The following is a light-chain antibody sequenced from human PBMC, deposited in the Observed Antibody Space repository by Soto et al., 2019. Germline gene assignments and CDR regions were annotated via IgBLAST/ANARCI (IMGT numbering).Light chain of an antibody. CDR3: SSYSTSFFYV. V-gene: IGLV2-14*03. CDR1: SSDIGFYNY. CDR2: GVT. J-gene: IGLJ1*01. Sequence: QSVLTQPASVSGSPGQSITISCTGTSSDIGFYNYVSWYQQYPGKAPNLLIYGVTNRPSGVSYRFSGSKSGSTASLTISGLRDEDEADYYSSSYSTSFFYVFGTGTKLTVL.